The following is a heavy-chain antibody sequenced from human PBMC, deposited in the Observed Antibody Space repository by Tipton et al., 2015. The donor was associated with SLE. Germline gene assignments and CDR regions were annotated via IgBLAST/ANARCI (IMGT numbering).Heavy chain of an antibody. CDR1: GGSISSYY. CDR2: IYYSGST. Sequence: LRLSCTVSGGSISSYYWSWIRQPPGKGLEWIGYIYYSGSTNYNPSLKSRVTISVDTSKNQFSLKLSSVTAADTAVYYCTRYCSHTTCSDSLGYYYMDVWGEGTTVTVSS. CDR3: TRYCSHTTCSDSLGYYYMDV. V-gene: IGHV4-59*01. J-gene: IGHJ6*03. D-gene: IGHD2-2*01.